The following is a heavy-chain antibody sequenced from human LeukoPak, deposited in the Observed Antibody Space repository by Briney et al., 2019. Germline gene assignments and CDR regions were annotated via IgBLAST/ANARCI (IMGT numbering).Heavy chain of an antibody. CDR2: FYTGGST. Sequence: SETLWLTCTVPGGSINSYYCNWIRQPAGKGLEWIGRFYTGGSTNYNPSLKSRVTMSVDTSKNQFSLKLTSVTAADTAVYYCARGGSTFDPWGQGTLVTVSS. V-gene: IGHV4-4*07. D-gene: IGHD3-16*01. CDR3: ARGGSTFDP. CDR1: GGSINSYY. J-gene: IGHJ5*02.